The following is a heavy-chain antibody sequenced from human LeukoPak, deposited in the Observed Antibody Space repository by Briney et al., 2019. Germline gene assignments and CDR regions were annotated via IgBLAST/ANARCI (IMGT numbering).Heavy chain of an antibody. CDR2: ISGSGASA. J-gene: IGHJ4*02. CDR1: GFTFSNRA. CDR3: ARTVAGDN. D-gene: IGHD6-19*01. Sequence: GSLRLSCAASGFTFSNRAMNWVRQAPGKGLEWVSAISGSGASAYFADSVRGRFTISRDDSKNTLYLQMNSLRAEDTAIYYCARTVAGDNWGQGTLVTVSS. V-gene: IGHV3-23*01.